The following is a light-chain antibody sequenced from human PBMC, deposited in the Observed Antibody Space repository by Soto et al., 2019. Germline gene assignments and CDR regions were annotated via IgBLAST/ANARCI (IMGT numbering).Light chain of an antibody. CDR1: SGDVGGYNL. J-gene: IGLJ1*01. CDR3: CSYAGNSEV. CDR2: EVT. V-gene: IGLV2-23*02. Sequence: LDQPGSVYGAAGRAITIPCNGTSGDVGGYNLVSWYQQHPGKAPKLMIYEVTERPSGVSNRFSGSKSGNTASLTISGLQPDDEADYYCCSYAGNSEVFGTGTKVTVL.